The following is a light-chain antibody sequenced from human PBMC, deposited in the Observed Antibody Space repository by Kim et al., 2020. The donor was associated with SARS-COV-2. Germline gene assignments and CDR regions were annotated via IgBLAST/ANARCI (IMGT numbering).Light chain of an antibody. CDR2: EDS. Sequence: KTGPISCTRSSDIILRNYVQWYQQRPRSAPIAVVFEDSERPSVVPARFSGSVDSSSNSASLTLSGLRTEDEADFYCPYYDNDGNQVFGGGTKLTVL. V-gene: IGLV6-57*03. CDR1: SDIILRNY. J-gene: IGLJ3*02. CDR3: PYYDNDGNQV.